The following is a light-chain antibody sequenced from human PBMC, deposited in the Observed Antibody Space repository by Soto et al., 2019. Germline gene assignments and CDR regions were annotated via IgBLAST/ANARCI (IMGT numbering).Light chain of an antibody. CDR3: QVWDSSSDHWV. V-gene: IGLV3-21*02. Sequence: SYELTQPPSVSVAPGQTARITCGGNHIGSKSVHWYQQKPGQAPVLVVYDDSDRPSGSPERFSGSNSGNTATLTISRVEAGEEADYYCQVWDSSSDHWVFGGGTKLTV. J-gene: IGLJ3*02. CDR2: DDS. CDR1: HIGSKS.